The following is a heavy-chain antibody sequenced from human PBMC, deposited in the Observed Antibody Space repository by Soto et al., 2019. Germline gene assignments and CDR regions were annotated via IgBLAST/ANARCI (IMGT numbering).Heavy chain of an antibody. CDR3: AQDRGWGVVSPSHDY. V-gene: IGHV3-23*01. CDR2: IRATGGET. D-gene: IGHD2-21*01. Sequence: EVQLLESGGGTVLPGGSLRVSCAASGFTFRNFVMSWVRQAPGKGLEWVSAIRATGGETFYADSVKGRFTISRDNSKNTVFLQMNSLRDEDTALYFCAQDRGWGVVSPSHDYWGQGTLVTVSS. J-gene: IGHJ4*02. CDR1: GFTFRNFV.